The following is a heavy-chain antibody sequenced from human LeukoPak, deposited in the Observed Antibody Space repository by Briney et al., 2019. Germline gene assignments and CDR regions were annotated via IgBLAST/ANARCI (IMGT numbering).Heavy chain of an antibody. CDR2: IIPIFGTA. CDR1: GYTFTNYY. D-gene: IGHD5-24*01. CDR3: AREDDGYNPTGY. V-gene: IGHV1-69*05. Sequence: ASVKVSCKASGYTFTNYYIHWVRQAPGQGLEWMGGIIPIFGTANYAQKFQGRVTITTDESTGTAYMELSSLRSEDTAVYYCAREDDGYNPTGYWGQGTLVTVSS. J-gene: IGHJ4*02.